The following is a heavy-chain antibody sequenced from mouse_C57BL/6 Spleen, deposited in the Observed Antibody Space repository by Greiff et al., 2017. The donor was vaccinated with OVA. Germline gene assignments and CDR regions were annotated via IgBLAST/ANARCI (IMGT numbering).Heavy chain of an antibody. J-gene: IGHJ2*01. CDR3: ARLSSYYFDY. CDR2: IYPGDGDT. V-gene: IGHV1-82*01. Sequence: QVQLQQSGPELVKPGASVKISCKASGYAFSSSWMNWVKQRPGKGLEWIGRIYPGDGDTNYNGKFKGKATLTADNSSSTAYMQLSSLTSEDSAVYYCARLSSYYFDYWGQGTTLTVSS. CDR1: GYAFSSSW.